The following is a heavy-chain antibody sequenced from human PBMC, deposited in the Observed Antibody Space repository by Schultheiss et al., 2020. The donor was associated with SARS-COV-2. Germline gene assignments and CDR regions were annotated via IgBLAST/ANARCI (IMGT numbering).Heavy chain of an antibody. V-gene: IGHV4-34*09. D-gene: IGHD6-6*01. CDR1: GGSFSGYY. CDR3: ARASGKYSSSYFDY. CDR2: INHSGST. J-gene: IGHJ4*02. Sequence: SQTLSLTCAVYGGSFSGYYWSWIRQPPGKGLEWIGEINHSGSTNYNPSLKSLVTISVDTSKNQFSLKLSSVTAADTAVYYCARASGKYSSSYFDYWGQGTLVTVSS.